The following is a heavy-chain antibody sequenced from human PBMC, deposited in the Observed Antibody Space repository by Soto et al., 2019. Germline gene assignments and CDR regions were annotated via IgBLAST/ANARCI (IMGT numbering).Heavy chain of an antibody. CDR3: AKDPLYCSGGSCYSGHAFAI. CDR1: GFTFSSYA. D-gene: IGHD2-15*01. Sequence: EVPLLESGGGLVQPGGSLRLSCAASGFTFSSYAMSWVRQAPGKGLEWVSAISGSGGSTYYADSVKGRFTISRDNSKNSLYLQRSSLRADDTAVYYCAKDPLYCSGGSCYSGHAFAIWGQGTMVTVSS. V-gene: IGHV3-23*01. J-gene: IGHJ3*02. CDR2: ISGSGGST.